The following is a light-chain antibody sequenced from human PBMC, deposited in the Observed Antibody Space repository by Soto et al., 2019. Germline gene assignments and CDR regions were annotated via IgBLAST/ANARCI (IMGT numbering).Light chain of an antibody. J-gene: IGLJ1*01. Sequence: QSVLTQPPSASGSPGQSVTISCTGTSSDVGGYNYVSWYQQHPGKAPKVIIYEVSKRPSGVPDRFSGSKSGNTASLTVSGLQAEDEADYYCSSFTTSTTRVFGTGTKVTVL. CDR1: SSDVGGYNY. CDR2: EVS. CDR3: SSFTTSTTRV. V-gene: IGLV2-8*01.